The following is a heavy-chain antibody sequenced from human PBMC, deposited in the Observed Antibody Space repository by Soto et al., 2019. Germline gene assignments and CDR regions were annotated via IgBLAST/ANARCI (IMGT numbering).Heavy chain of an antibody. V-gene: IGHV4-31*03. CDR1: GGSISSGGYY. Sequence: SETLSLTCTVSGGSISSGGYYWSWIRQHPGKGLEWIGYIYYSGSTYYNPSLKSRVTISVDTSKNQFSLKLSSVTAADTAVYYCARDPGYSSSWSQNWFDPWGQGTLVTVSS. J-gene: IGHJ5*02. CDR3: ARDPGYSSSWSQNWFDP. D-gene: IGHD6-13*01. CDR2: IYYSGST.